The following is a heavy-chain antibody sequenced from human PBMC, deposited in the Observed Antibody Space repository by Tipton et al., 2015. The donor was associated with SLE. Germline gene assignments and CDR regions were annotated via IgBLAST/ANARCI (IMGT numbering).Heavy chain of an antibody. Sequence: SLRLSCAASGFTFSSYAMHWVRQAPGKGLEWVAVISYDGSNKYYADSVKGRLTISRDNSKNTLYLQMNSLRAEDTAVYYCAREGHGDYGWYFDLWGRGTLVTVSS. CDR3: AREGHGDYGWYFDL. V-gene: IGHV3-30-3*01. CDR1: GFTFSSYA. J-gene: IGHJ2*01. D-gene: IGHD4-17*01. CDR2: ISYDGSNK.